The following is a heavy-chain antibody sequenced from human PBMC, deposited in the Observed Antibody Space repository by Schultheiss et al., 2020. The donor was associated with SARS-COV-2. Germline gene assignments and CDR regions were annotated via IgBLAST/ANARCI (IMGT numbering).Heavy chain of an antibody. D-gene: IGHD5-18*01. CDR3: ARVGYSYGLDYYYYGMDV. CDR1: GGSVSSGSYY. J-gene: IGHJ6*02. Sequence: SQTLSLTCTVSGGSVSSGSYYWSWIRQPPGKGLEWIGYIYYSGSTNYNPSLKSRVTISVETSKNQFSLKLSSVTAADTAVYYCARVGYSYGLDYYYYGMDVWGQGTTVTVSS. V-gene: IGHV4-61*01. CDR2: IYYSGST.